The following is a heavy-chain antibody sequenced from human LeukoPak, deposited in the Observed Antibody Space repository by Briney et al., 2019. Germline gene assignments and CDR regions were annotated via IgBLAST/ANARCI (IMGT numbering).Heavy chain of an antibody. V-gene: IGHV3-66*01. CDR3: ASEAVAASFDY. J-gene: IGHJ4*02. Sequence: PGGSLRLSCAASGFTVSSNYMNWVRQAPGKGLEWVSVIYSGGTTYYADSVKGRFTISRDNAKNSLYLQMNSLRDEDTAVYYCASEAVAASFDYWGQGTLVTVSS. D-gene: IGHD2-15*01. CDR1: GFTVSSNY. CDR2: IYSGGTT.